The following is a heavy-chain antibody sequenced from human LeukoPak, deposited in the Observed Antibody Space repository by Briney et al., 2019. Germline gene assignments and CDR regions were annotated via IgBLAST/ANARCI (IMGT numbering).Heavy chain of an antibody. J-gene: IGHJ4*02. CDR2: INHSGST. CDR3: AREGSDPLFDY. CDR1: GGSFSGYY. V-gene: IGHV4-34*01. Sequence: SETLSLTCAVYGGSFSGYYWSWIRQPPGKGLEWIGEINHSGSTNYNPSLKSRVTISVDTSKNQFSLKLSSVTAADTAVYYCAREGSDPLFDYWGQGTLVTVSS.